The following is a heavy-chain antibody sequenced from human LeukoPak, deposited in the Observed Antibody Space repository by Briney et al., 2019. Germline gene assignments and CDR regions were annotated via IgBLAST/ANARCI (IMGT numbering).Heavy chain of an antibody. Sequence: GGSLRLSCAASGFTFNSYSMHWVRQAPGKGLEWVAFISYDGSNKYYADSVKGRFTISRDTSKNTLYLQMNSLRAEDTAVYYCARREGTGLLDYWGQGTLVTVSS. D-gene: IGHD5-24*01. CDR1: GFTFNSYS. CDR3: ARREGTGLLDY. V-gene: IGHV3-30*04. J-gene: IGHJ4*02. CDR2: ISYDGSNK.